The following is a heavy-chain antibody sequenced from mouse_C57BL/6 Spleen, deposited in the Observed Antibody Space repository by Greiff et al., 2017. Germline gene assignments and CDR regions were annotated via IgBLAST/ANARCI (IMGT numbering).Heavy chain of an antibody. CDR3: TRDSPLYYDYDAFAY. V-gene: IGHV5-9-1*02. D-gene: IGHD2-4*01. J-gene: IGHJ3*01. CDR2: ISSGGDYI. Sequence: DVHLVESGEGLVKPGGSLKLSCAASGFTFSSYAMSWVRQTPEKRLEWVAYISSGGDYIYYADTVKGRFTISRDNARNTLYLQMSSLKSEDTAMYYCTRDSPLYYDYDAFAYWGQGTLVTVSA. CDR1: GFTFSSYA.